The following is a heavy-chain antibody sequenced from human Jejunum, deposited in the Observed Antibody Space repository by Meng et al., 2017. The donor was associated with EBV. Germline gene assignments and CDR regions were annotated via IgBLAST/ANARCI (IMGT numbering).Heavy chain of an antibody. D-gene: IGHD3-22*01. Sequence: QVQPQESGAGLVKSSATLALTCIVLGGCVSTGSYYWSWIRQPPGKGLEWIGYFYYSASPKYNPSLKSRATISADMSKNQFSLKLRSVTSADTAVYYCARGRGVTDYYDSSGSPFDYWGQGTLGTVSS. CDR3: ARGRGVTDYYDSSGSPFDY. CDR2: FYYSASP. V-gene: IGHV4-61*01. CDR1: GGCVSTGSYY. J-gene: IGHJ4*02.